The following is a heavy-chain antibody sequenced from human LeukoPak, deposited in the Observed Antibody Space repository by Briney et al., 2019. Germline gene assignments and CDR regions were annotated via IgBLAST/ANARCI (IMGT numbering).Heavy chain of an antibody. CDR3: ASVYCSSTSCYSPLNWFDP. Sequence: SETLSLTCAVYGGSFSGYYWSWIRQPPGKGLEWIGEINHSGSTNYNPSLKSRVTISVYTSKNQFSLKLSSVTAADTAVYYCASVYCSSTSCYSPLNWFDPWGQGTLVTVSS. D-gene: IGHD2-2*01. CDR2: INHSGST. J-gene: IGHJ5*02. V-gene: IGHV4-34*01. CDR1: GGSFSGYY.